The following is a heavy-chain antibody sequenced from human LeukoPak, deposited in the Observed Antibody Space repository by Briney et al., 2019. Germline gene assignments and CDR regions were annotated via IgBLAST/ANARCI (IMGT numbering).Heavy chain of an antibody. V-gene: IGHV3-7*04. J-gene: IGHJ4*02. D-gene: IGHD2-15*01. CDR1: GFTFSSHS. CDR2: IHQDGNEK. Sequence: GGSLRLSCAASGFTFSSHSMNWVRQAPGKGLEWVANIHQDGNEKYYVDSVKGRFTISRDNAKNSLYLQMNSLRAEDTAVYYCARGDKFSGDYWGQGTLVTVSS. CDR3: ARGDKFSGDY.